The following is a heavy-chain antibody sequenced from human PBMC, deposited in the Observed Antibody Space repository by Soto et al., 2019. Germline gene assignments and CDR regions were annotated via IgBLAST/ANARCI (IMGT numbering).Heavy chain of an antibody. Sequence: PSETLSLTCTVSGGSISSSSYYWGWIRQPPGKGLEWIGGIYYSGSTYYNPSLKSRVTISVDTSKNQFSLKLSSVTAADTAVYYCASHLNYYDSSGYYSRPLGYWGQGTLVTVSS. D-gene: IGHD3-22*01. CDR1: GGSISSSSYY. J-gene: IGHJ4*02. CDR2: IYYSGST. CDR3: ASHLNYYDSSGYYSRPLGY. V-gene: IGHV4-39*01.